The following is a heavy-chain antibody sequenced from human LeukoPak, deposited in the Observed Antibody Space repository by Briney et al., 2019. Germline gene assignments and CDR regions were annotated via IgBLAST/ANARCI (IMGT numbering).Heavy chain of an antibody. CDR2: VWYDGTNK. CDR3: AVDLGYSSGWYDY. J-gene: IGHJ4*02. Sequence: GGSLRLSCAASGFTFSNYAMHWVRQAPDKGLEWVALVWYDGTNKYYADSVKGRFTISRDNSKNTLSLQMNSLRAEDTAVYYCAVDLGYSSGWYDYWGQGTLVTVSS. CDR1: GFTFSNYA. V-gene: IGHV3-33*01. D-gene: IGHD6-19*01.